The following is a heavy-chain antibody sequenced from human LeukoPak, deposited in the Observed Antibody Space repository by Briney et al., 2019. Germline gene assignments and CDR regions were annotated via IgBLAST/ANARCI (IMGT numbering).Heavy chain of an antibody. CDR2: ISAYNGKT. J-gene: IGHJ5*02. CDR3: ARDFPLLLRLSWLHP. D-gene: IGHD2/OR15-2a*01. CDR1: GYTFTSYG. Sequence: ASVKVSCKASGYTFTSYGISWVRQAPGQGLEWMGWISAYNGKTNYAQKLQGRVTMTTDTSTSTAYMELRSLRSEDTDVCYCARDFPLLLRLSWLHPWGQGTVVTVSS. V-gene: IGHV1-18*01.